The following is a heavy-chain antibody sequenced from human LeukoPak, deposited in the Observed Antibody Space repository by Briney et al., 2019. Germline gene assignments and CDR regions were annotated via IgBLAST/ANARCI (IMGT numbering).Heavy chain of an antibody. CDR1: GGSISSGGYY. CDR2: IYHSGST. Sequence: SETLSLTCTVSGGSISSGGYYWSWIRQPPGKGLEWIGYIYHSGSTYYNPSLKSRVTISVDRSKNQFSLKLSSVTAADTAVYYCARVGGGVPAAIMNWAIRAFDIWGQGTMVTVSS. D-gene: IGHD2-2*02. V-gene: IGHV4-30-2*01. J-gene: IGHJ3*02. CDR3: ARVGGGVPAAIMNWAIRAFDI.